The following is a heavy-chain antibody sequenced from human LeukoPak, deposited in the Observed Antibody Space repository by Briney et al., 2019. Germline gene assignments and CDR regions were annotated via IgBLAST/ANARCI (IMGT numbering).Heavy chain of an antibody. D-gene: IGHD3-10*01. V-gene: IGHV4-4*02. Sequence: SGTLSLTCSVSGGSISSTNWWSWVRQPPGKGLEWIGETSHRGSTNYNPSLKSRVTISVDKSKNQFSLKLSSVTAADTAVYYCARTGSGSYYRPFDYWGQGALVTVSS. J-gene: IGHJ4*02. CDR2: TSHRGST. CDR3: ARTGSGSYYRPFDY. CDR1: GGSISSTNW.